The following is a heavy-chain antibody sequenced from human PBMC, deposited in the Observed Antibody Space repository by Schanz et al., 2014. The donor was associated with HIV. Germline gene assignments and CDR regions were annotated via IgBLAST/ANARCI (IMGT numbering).Heavy chain of an antibody. V-gene: IGHV3-9*01. CDR2: ISWNRGRL. Sequence: EVQLMESGGGLVQPGRSLRLSCAASGFNMEDYAMHWVRQGPGKGLEWVSGISWNRGRLGYGDSVKGRFTISRDPAKNTLFLHMNNLRGDDTALYYCVKDFTASKGGFDYWGQGTLVIVSS. D-gene: IGHD1-26*01. CDR3: VKDFTASKGGFDY. CDR1: GFNMEDYA. J-gene: IGHJ4*02.